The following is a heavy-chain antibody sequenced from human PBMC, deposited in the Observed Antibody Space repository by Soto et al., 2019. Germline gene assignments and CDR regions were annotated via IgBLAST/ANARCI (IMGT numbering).Heavy chain of an antibody. CDR3: ARDLVVVAATYNYYYMDV. V-gene: IGHV1-69*04. J-gene: IGHJ6*03. CDR1: GGTFSSYT. CDR2: IIPILGIA. Sequence: GASVKVSCKASGGTFSSYTISCVRQAPGQGLEWMGRIIPILGIANYAQKFQGRVTITADKSTSTAYMELSSLRSEDTAVYYCARDLVVVAATYNYYYMDVWGKGTTVTLSS. D-gene: IGHD2-15*01.